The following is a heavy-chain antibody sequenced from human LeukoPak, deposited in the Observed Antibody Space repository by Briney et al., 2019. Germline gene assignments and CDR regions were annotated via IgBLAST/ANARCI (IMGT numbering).Heavy chain of an antibody. J-gene: IGHJ3*02. CDR3: ARAVYDFWSGYYTGGAFDI. Sequence: SETLSLTCTVSGGSISSYYWSWIRQPAGKGLEWIGRIYTSGSTSYNPSLKSRVTMSVDTSKNQFSLKLSSVTAADTAVYYCARAVYDFWSGYYTGGAFDIWGQGTMVTVSS. CDR1: GGSISSYY. V-gene: IGHV4-4*07. D-gene: IGHD3-3*01. CDR2: IYTSGST.